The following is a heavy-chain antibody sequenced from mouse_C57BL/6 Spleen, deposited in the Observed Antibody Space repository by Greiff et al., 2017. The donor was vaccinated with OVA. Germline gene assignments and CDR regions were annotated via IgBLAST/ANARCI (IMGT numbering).Heavy chain of an antibody. CDR1: GFTFSDYG. J-gene: IGHJ2*01. CDR3: ARSSTTVVAQYYFDY. Sequence: VESGGGLVKPGGSLKLSCAASGFTFSDYGMHWVRQAPEKGLEWVAYISSGSSTIYYADTVKGRFTISRDNAKNTLFLQMTSLRSEDTAMYYCARSSTTVVAQYYFDYWGQGTTLTVSS. V-gene: IGHV5-17*01. CDR2: ISSGSSTI. D-gene: IGHD1-1*01.